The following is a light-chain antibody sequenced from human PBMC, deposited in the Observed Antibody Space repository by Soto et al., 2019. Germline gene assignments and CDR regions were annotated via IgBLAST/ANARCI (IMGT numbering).Light chain of an antibody. CDR3: QHYDSSALT. Sequence: EIVLPQSPGTLSLSPGERATLSCRASQSFSSTYLAWYQQRPGQAPRLLIYGASTRATGIPDRFSGRGSGTDFTLTINRLEPEDFAVYYCQHYDSSALTFGQGTKVEIK. V-gene: IGKV3-20*01. CDR2: GAS. CDR1: QSFSSTY. J-gene: IGKJ1*01.